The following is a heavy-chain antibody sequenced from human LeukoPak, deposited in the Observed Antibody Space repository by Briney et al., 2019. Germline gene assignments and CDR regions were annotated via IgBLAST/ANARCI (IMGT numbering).Heavy chain of an antibody. J-gene: IGHJ4*02. CDR1: GYSFTSYW. CDR3: ARRGAVAGTGAHFDY. D-gene: IGHD6-19*01. V-gene: IGHV5-51*01. CDR2: IYPGDSDT. Sequence: GESLKISCKGSGYSFTSYWIGWVRQMPGKGLEWMGIIYPGDSDTRYSPSFQGQVTISADKSISTAYLQWSSLKASDTAMYYCARRGAVAGTGAHFDYWGQGTLVTVSS.